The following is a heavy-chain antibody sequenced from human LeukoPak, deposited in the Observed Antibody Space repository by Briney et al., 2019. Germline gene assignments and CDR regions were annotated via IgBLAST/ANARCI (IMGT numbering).Heavy chain of an antibody. CDR3: AKDSTVTVFDY. CDR2: ISSSSSTI. CDR1: GFIFTSYS. Sequence: GGSLRLSCAASGFIFTSYSMNWVRQAPGKGLEWISYISSSSSTIYYADSVRGRFTISRDNAKNSLYLQMNSLRAEDTAVYYCAKDSTVTVFDYWGQGTLVTVSS. V-gene: IGHV3-48*01. D-gene: IGHD4-17*01. J-gene: IGHJ4*02.